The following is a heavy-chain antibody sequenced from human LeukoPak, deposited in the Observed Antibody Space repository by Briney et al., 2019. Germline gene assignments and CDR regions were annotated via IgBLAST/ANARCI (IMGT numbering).Heavy chain of an antibody. CDR1: GGSINNYY. J-gene: IGHJ5*02. Sequence: PSETLSLTCTVSGGSINNYYWSWFRQPPGKGLEWIGYIHFTGVTSYSPSLNSRLTISVDTSKNLFSLSLTSVAAADTAVYFCARTLSDAYNDHWGQGTLVTVSS. CDR2: IHFTGVT. D-gene: IGHD5-24*01. CDR3: ARTLSDAYNDH. V-gene: IGHV4-59*01.